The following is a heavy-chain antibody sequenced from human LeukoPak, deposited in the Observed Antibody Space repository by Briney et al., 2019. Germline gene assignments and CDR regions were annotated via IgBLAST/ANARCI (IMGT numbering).Heavy chain of an antibody. CDR1: GFTFSNNP. V-gene: IGHV3-23*01. CDR2: ISGSGGST. Sequence: GGSLRLSCVGSGFTFSNNPLSWVRQAPGKGLEWVSAISGSGGSTYYADPVKGRFTISGHNSKNTLYLQMHSVRAEDTAVYYCARDDYGGNDYWGQGTLVTVSS. D-gene: IGHD4-23*01. J-gene: IGHJ4*02. CDR3: ARDDYGGNDY.